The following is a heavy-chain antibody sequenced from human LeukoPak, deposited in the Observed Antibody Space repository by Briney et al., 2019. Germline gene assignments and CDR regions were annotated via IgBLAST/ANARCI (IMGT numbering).Heavy chain of an antibody. CDR1: GGSISSGDSY. CDR3: ARGVYDDLYYFDF. CDR2: IYHSGSS. D-gene: IGHD3-3*01. V-gene: IGHV4-30-4*01. Sequence: PSETLSLTCTVSGGSISSGDSYWNWVRLHPGKGLEWIGYIYHSGSSYYTPSLTSRVTMSVDTSKNQFSLKLSSVTVTDTAVYYCARGVYDDLYYFDFWGQGTLVTVSS. J-gene: IGHJ4*02.